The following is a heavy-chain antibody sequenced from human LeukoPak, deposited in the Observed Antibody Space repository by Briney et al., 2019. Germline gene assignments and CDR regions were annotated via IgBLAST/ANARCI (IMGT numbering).Heavy chain of an antibody. CDR2: IYYSGST. CDR1: GGSISSGDYY. Sequence: SQTLSLTCTVSGGSISSGDYYWSWIRQPPGKGLEWIGYIYYSGSTYYNPSLKSRVTISVDTSKNQFSLKLSSVTAADTAVYYCAREGVPWLVGGYNWFDPWGQGTLVTVSS. CDR3: AREGVPWLVGGYNWFDP. D-gene: IGHD6-6*01. V-gene: IGHV4-30-4*08. J-gene: IGHJ5*02.